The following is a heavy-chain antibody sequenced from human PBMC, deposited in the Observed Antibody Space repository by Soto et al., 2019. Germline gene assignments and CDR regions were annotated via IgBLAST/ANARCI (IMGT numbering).Heavy chain of an antibody. CDR2: INAGNGNT. CDR3: AREMATIGFLFDY. V-gene: IGHV1-3*01. J-gene: IGHJ4*02. CDR1: GYTFTSYA. Sequence: ASVKVSCKASGYTFTSYAMHWVRQAPGQRLEWMGWINAGNGNTKYSQKFQGRVTITRDTSTSTAYMELSSLRSEDTAVYYCAREMATIGFLFDYWGQGTLVTVSS. D-gene: IGHD5-12*01.